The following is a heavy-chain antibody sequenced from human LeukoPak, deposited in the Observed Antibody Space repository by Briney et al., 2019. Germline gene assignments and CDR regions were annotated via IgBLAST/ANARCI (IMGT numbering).Heavy chain of an antibody. CDR1: GYSISSGYY. J-gene: IGHJ4*02. CDR3: AREPSANVVVVPAAWEDDY. Sequence: TTSETLSLTCTVSGYSISSGYYWGWIRQPPGKGLEWIGSIYLSGSTYYNPSLKSRVTISVDTSKNQFSLKLSSVTAADTAVYYCAREPSANVVVVPAAWEDDYWGQVTLVTVSS. V-gene: IGHV4-38-2*02. D-gene: IGHD2-2*01. CDR2: IYLSGST.